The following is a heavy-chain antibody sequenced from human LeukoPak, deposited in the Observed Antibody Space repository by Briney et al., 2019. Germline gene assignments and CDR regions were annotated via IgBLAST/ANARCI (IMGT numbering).Heavy chain of an antibody. V-gene: IGHV1-2*06. CDR1: GYTFTGYY. D-gene: IGHD2-2*02. CDR3: ARVGRYCSSTSCYIQGNWFDP. Sequence: ASVKVSCKASGYTFTGYYMHWVRQAPGQGLEWMGRINPNSGGTNYAQKFQGRVTMTRDTPISTAYMELSRLRSDDTAVYHCARVGRYCSSTSCYIQGNWFDPWGQGTLVTVSS. CDR2: INPNSGGT. J-gene: IGHJ5*02.